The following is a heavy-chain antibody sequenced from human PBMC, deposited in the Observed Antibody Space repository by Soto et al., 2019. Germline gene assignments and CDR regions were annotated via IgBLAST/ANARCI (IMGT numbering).Heavy chain of an antibody. CDR2: ISDGGGST. CDR3: ARRDLAY. Sequence: EVQLLESGGDLVQPGGSLRLSCAASGFSFRNYAMSWVRQAPGKGLEWVSTISDGGGSTSYADSVKGRVTISRDNSMNPVSLQMDSQRVDDTAIYFCARRDLAYWGQGTLVTVSS. V-gene: IGHV3-23*01. CDR1: GFSFRNYA. J-gene: IGHJ4*02.